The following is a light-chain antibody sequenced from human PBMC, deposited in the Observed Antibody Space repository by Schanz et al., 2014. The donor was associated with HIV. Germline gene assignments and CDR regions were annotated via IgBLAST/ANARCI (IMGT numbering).Light chain of an antibody. J-gene: IGLJ1*01. CDR1: SSDVGGYNY. V-gene: IGLV2-14*01. CDR3: CSYAGRSPYYV. CDR2: DVS. Sequence: QSVLTQPASVSGSPGQSITISCTGTSSDVGGYNYVSWYQQHPGKAPKLMIYDVSNRPSGVSNRFSGSKSGNTASLTISGLQAEDEADYYCCSYAGRSPYYVFGTGTKLTVL.